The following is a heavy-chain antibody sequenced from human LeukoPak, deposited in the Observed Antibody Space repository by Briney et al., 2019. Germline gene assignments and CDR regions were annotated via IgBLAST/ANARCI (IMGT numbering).Heavy chain of an antibody. J-gene: IGHJ4*02. V-gene: IGHV3-33*06. Sequence: GRSLRLSCAASGFTFSSYGMHWVRQAPGKGLEWVAVIWYDGSNKYYADSVKGRFTISRDNSKNTLYLQMNSLRAEDTAVYYCAKERGGGGYSYGQDYFDYWGQGTLVTVSS. CDR2: IWYDGSNK. CDR1: GFTFSSYG. D-gene: IGHD5-18*01. CDR3: AKERGGGGYSYGQDYFDY.